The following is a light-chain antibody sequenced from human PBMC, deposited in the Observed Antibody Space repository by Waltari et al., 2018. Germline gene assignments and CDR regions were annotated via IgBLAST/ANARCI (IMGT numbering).Light chain of an antibody. CDR3: QQHGTLPAT. CDR1: QSVGSSS. V-gene: IGKV3-20*01. CDR2: RAS. J-gene: IGKJ1*01. Sequence: EIVLTQSPGTASLSPGERVTLSCRASQSVGSSSLAWYQQKPGQAPRLVIYRASRRATGIPYRLSGSGSGTDFSLTSSRLEPEDFAVYYCQQHGTLPATFGQGTKVEIK.